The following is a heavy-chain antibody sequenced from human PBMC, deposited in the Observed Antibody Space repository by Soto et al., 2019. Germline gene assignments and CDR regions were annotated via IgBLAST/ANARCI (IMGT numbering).Heavy chain of an antibody. Sequence: GASVKVSCKASGYTFTDYAIHWVRQAPGQGLVWMGWINAGNGITRHSQKFQDRVTITTDTSASTVYMELSSLRSEDTAVYYCARDRDYGSGSYLRYNWFDPWGQGTLVTVSS. D-gene: IGHD3-10*01. CDR3: ARDRDYGSGSYLRYNWFDP. CDR1: GYTFTDYA. J-gene: IGHJ5*01. V-gene: IGHV1-3*01. CDR2: INAGNGIT.